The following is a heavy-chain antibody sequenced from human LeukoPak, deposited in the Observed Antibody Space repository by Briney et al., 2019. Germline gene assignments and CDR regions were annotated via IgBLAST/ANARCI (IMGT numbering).Heavy chain of an antibody. Sequence: GGSLRLSCAASGFTFSYYGMHWVRQAPGKGLEWVAIIWFDGSEKYYADSVKGRFTISRDNSKNTLYLQLNSLRAEDTAIYYCTRDPTHDYWGQGTLVTVSS. CDR1: GFTFSYYG. V-gene: IGHV3-33*01. CDR2: IWFDGSEK. CDR3: TRDPTHDY. J-gene: IGHJ4*02.